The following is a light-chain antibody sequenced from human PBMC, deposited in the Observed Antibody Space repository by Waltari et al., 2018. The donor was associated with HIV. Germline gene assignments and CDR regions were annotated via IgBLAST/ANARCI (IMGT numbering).Light chain of an antibody. CDR3: VLYMGSGLWV. Sequence: QTVVTQEPSFSVSPGGTVTLTCGLSSGSVSNSYYPSWYQQTPGQAPRTLIHSTNTRSSGVPDRFSGSIVGNKAALTITGAQADDESDYYCVLYMGSGLWVFGGGTKLTVL. V-gene: IGLV8-61*01. J-gene: IGLJ3*02. CDR1: SGSVSNSYY. CDR2: STN.